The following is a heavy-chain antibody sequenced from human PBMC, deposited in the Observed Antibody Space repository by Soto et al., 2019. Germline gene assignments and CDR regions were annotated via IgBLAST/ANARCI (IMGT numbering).Heavy chain of an antibody. Sequence: GASVKVSCKASGYTFTDYYMHWVRQAPGQGLEWMGWINPKSGGTNYAQKFQGLVTMTRDTSINTAYMELSRLRSGDTAVYYCARDLDRSSWSPCLPIWGQGTMVTVSS. CDR3: ARDLDRSSWSPCLPI. V-gene: IGHV1-2*04. CDR1: GYTFTDYY. J-gene: IGHJ3*02. D-gene: IGHD6-13*01. CDR2: INPKSGGT.